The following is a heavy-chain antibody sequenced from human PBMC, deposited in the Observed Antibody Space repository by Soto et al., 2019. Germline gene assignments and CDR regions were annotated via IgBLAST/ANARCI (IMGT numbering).Heavy chain of an antibody. CDR1: GGTFSSYT. CDR2: IIPILGIA. Sequence: ASVKVSCKASGGTFSSYTISWVRQAPGQGLEWMGRIIPILGIANYAQKFQGRVTITADKSTSTAYMELSSLRSEDTAVYYCASPSLKIRTAGYSSSWTLGIYYYGMDVWGQGTKVTVSS. D-gene: IGHD6-13*01. J-gene: IGHJ6*02. V-gene: IGHV1-69*02. CDR3: ASPSLKIRTAGYSSSWTLGIYYYGMDV.